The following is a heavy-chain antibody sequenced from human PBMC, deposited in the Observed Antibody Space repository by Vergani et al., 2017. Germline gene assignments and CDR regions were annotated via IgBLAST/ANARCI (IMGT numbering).Heavy chain of an antibody. CDR2: TWYDGNNK. Sequence: QVQLVESGGGVVQPGRSLRLSCAASGFTFNQYGMHWVRQAPGKGLEWVAVTWYDGNNKQYADSVKGRFTISRDNSKSTMYLQMNSLRDEDTGVYYCARELGLLYDRVDPCGRGTLVTVSS. D-gene: IGHD1-14*01. CDR1: GFTFNQYG. J-gene: IGHJ5*02. CDR3: ARELGLLYDRVDP. V-gene: IGHV3-33*01.